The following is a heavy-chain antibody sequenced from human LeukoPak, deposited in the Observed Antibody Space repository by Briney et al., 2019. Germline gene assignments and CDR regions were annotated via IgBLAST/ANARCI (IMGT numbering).Heavy chain of an antibody. CDR3: AREGGYYDFWSGHSRTDAFDI. D-gene: IGHD3-3*01. V-gene: IGHV4-59*01. CDR1: GVSISSYY. CDR2: IHYSGST. Sequence: SETLSLTCTVSGVSISSYYWSWIRQPPGKGLEWIGYIHYSGSTNYNPSLKSRVTISVDTSKNQFSLKLSSVTAADTAVYYCAREGGYYDFWSGHSRTDAFDIWGQGTMVTVSS. J-gene: IGHJ3*02.